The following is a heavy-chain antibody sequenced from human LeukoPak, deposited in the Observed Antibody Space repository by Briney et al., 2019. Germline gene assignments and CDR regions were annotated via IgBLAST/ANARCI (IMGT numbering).Heavy chain of an antibody. CDR3: AKPGRNYDFWSGYSDRLDY. CDR2: IRYDGSNK. CDR1: TFTFSYYG. Sequence: GGSLRLSCAASTFTFSYYGMHWVRQAPGKGLEWVAFIRYDGSNKYYADSVKGRFTISRDNSKNTLYLQMNSLRAEDTAVYYCAKPGRNYDFWSGYSDRLDYWGQGTLVTVSS. D-gene: IGHD3-3*01. J-gene: IGHJ4*02. V-gene: IGHV3-30*02.